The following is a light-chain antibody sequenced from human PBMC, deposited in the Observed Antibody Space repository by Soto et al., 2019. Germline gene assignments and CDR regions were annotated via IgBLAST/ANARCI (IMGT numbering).Light chain of an antibody. J-gene: IGKJ1*01. Sequence: DIQMTQSPSTLSASVGDRVTITCRASQSINNLLAWYQQKPGKAPNLLIYEASSLQSGVPSRFSGSGSGTEFILTITSLQPDDFASYYCQQYHSYPWAFGQGTKVEIK. CDR2: EAS. V-gene: IGKV1-5*03. CDR1: QSINNL. CDR3: QQYHSYPWA.